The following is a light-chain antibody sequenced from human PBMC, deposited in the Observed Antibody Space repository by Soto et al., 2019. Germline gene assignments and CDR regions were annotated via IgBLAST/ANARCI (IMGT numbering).Light chain of an antibody. Sequence: EIRFTHTLPFVSLSLIEIDTITFRASQGISSYLAWYQQKPGKAPKLLIYAASTLQSGVPSRFSGSGSGTEFTLTISSLQPEDLATCYCHPLYPYPRLGQGTRLAIK. V-gene: IGKV1-9*01. J-gene: IGKJ5*01. CDR2: AAS. CDR1: QGISSY. CDR3: HPLYPYPR.